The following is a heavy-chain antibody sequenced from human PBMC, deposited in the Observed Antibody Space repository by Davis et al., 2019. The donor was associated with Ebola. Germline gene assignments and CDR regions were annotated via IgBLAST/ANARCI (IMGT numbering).Heavy chain of an antibody. V-gene: IGHV5-51*01. CDR3: ARPTFARDLDAFDI. CDR1: GNSFTSFW. J-gene: IGHJ3*02. CDR2: IYTGDSDT. Sequence: KVSCKGSGNSFTSFWIGWVRQMPGKGLEWMGVIYTGDSDTRYSPSFEGQVTISADKSISTAYLQWSSLKASDTAMYYCARPTFARDLDAFDIWGQGTMVTVSS.